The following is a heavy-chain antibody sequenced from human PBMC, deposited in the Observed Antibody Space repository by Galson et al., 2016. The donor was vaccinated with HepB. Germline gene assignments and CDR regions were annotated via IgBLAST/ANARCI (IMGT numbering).Heavy chain of an antibody. J-gene: IGHJ6*02. CDR2: MFHDGSKA. V-gene: IGHV3-33*01. CDR1: GFTFSHYD. Sequence: SLRLSCAASGFTFSHYDMHWVRQAPGKGLEWVGVMFHDGSKALYADSVKGRFTISRDNSKNTIYVQMNSLRDEDTAVYYCARDVSSGYYFLPDYYYGMDGWGQGTTVTVSS. CDR3: ARDVSSGYYFLPDYYYGMDG. D-gene: IGHD3-22*01.